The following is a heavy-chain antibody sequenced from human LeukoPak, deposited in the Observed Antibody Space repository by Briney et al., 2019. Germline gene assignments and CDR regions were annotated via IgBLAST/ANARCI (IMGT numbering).Heavy chain of an antibody. J-gene: IGHJ6*03. CDR1: GYTFTGYY. V-gene: IGHV1-2*02. D-gene: IGHD6-13*01. CDR2: INPNSGGT. Sequence: ASVKVSCKASGYTFTGYYMHWVRQAPGQGLEWMGWINPNSGGTNYAQKFQGRVTMTRDTSISTAYLQWSSLKASDTAMYYCARSGIAAAGTGYYYYMDVWGKGTTVTVSS. CDR3: ARSGIAAAGTGYYYYMDV.